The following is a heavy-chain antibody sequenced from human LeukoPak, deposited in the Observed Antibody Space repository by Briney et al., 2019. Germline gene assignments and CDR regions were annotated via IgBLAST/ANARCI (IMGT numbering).Heavy chain of an antibody. J-gene: IGHJ4*02. CDR3: TRSRGNSASPQDSDY. V-gene: IGHV3-72*01. D-gene: IGHD4-23*01. CDR2: SRNKARGYTT. CDR1: GFTFSDHY. Sequence: GGSLRLSCATSGFTFSDHYMDWVRQAPGKGLEWVGRSRNKARGYTTEHAASVKGRFTISRDESKNTLYLQMNSLKTEDTAVYYCTRSRGNSASPQDSDYWGQGTLVTVSS.